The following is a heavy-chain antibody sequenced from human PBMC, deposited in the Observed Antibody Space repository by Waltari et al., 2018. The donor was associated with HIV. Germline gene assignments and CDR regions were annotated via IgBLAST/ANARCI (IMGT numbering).Heavy chain of an antibody. D-gene: IGHD6-13*01. CDR1: GGSISSGSYY. Sequence: QVQLQESGPGLVKPSQTLSLTCTVSGGSISSGSYYWSWIRQPAGKGLEWIGRIYTSGSTNYNPPLKSRVTISVDTSKNQFSLKLSSVTAADTAVYYCAREAAGDDAFDIWGQGTMVTVSS. V-gene: IGHV4-61*02. CDR3: AREAAGDDAFDI. CDR2: IYTSGST. J-gene: IGHJ3*02.